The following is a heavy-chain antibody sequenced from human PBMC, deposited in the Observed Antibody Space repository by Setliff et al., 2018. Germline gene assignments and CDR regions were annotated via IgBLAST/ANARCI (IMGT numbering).Heavy chain of an antibody. CDR2: IGRSSDST. CDR3: AKDADFVSSSYPDY. J-gene: IGHJ4*02. V-gene: IGHV3-48*01. CDR1: GFSFRNYA. Sequence: GGSLRLSCAASGFSFRNYAMNWVRQTADKRLEWISYIGRSSDSTYYADSVKGRFTISRENPMNTIYLQLDSLRPEDTAVYFCAKDADFVSSSYPDYWGRGTLVTVSS. D-gene: IGHD6-13*01.